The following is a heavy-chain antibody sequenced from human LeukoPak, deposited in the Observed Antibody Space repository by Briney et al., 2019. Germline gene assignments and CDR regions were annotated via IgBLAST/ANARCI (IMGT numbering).Heavy chain of an antibody. V-gene: IGHV3-15*04. CDR2: IESKTDGGAT. D-gene: IGHD5-24*01. Sequence: GGSLRLSCAASGFTFSNAWMTWVRQAPGKGLEWVGRIESKTDGGATDYGAPVKGRFTISRDDLESTLYQQMNSLKTEDTGVYYCITGSRQVNTNGYIRPGLDNWGQGTLVTVSS. J-gene: IGHJ4*02. CDR1: GFTFSNAW. CDR3: ITGSRQVNTNGYIRPGLDN.